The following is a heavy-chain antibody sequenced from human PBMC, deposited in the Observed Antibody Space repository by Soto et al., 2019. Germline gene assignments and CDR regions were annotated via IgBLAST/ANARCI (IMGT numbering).Heavy chain of an antibody. CDR2: ITESGGDT. Sequence: EVQLLESGGGLVQPGGSLRLSCAASGFTFGNFVMRWVRQTPGKGLEWVSTITESGGDTYYTDSVKGRFTISRDNSKNTLYLQMTSRRAEDTALYYCTRASSDRNHMEVWGPGTTVTVSS. CDR3: TRASSDRNHMEV. J-gene: IGHJ6*02. CDR1: GFTFGNFV. V-gene: IGHV3-23*01.